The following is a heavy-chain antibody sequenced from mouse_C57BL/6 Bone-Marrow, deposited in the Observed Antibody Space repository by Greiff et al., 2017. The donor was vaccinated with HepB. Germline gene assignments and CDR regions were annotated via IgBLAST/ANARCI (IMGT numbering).Heavy chain of an antibody. CDR1: GFTFTDYY. J-gene: IGHJ4*01. CDR3: ARLGGAMDY. Sequence: EVKLMESGGGLVQPGGSLILSCAASGFTFTDYYMSWVRQPPGKALEWLGFIRNKANGYTTEYSASVKGQFTISRDNSQSILYLQMNAVRAEDSATYYCARLGGAMDYWGQGTSVTVSS. V-gene: IGHV7-3*01. D-gene: IGHD4-1*01. CDR2: IRNKANGYTT.